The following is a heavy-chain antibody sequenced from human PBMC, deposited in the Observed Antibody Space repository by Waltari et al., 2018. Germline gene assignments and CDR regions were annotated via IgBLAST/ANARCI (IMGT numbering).Heavy chain of an antibody. D-gene: IGHD6-6*01. J-gene: IGHJ5*02. V-gene: IGHV4-39*07. CDR2: IYSVGSS. Sequence: QLQLQESGPGLVEPSETLSLTCTVSGDSISGSNYYWGWIRQPPGKGLEWIGSIYSVGSSYYNPSLKSRVTISVDTSKNQFSLKLNSVTAADAAVYFCARDRPGTISSFDPWGQGTLVTVSS. CDR3: ARDRPGTISSFDP. CDR1: GDSISGSNYY.